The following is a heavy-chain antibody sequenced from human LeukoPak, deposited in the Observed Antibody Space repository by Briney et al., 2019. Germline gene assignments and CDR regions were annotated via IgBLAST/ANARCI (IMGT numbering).Heavy chain of an antibody. V-gene: IGHV4-39*07. CDR2: LYYTGTT. CDR1: GGSISSSSYY. Sequence: PSETLSLTCTVSGGSISSSSYYWGWIRQPPGKGLEWIGSLYYTGTTNYSPSLKSRVTMSVDTSKTQFSLRLSSVTAADTAVYYCARGPDTRGYSYYFDYWGQGTLVSVSS. D-gene: IGHD5-18*01. CDR3: ARGPDTRGYSYYFDY. J-gene: IGHJ4*02.